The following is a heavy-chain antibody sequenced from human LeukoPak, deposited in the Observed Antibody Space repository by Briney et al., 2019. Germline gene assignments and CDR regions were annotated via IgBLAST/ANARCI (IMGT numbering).Heavy chain of an antibody. V-gene: IGHV3-23*01. D-gene: IGHD2-15*01. CDR2: ISGSGGST. Sequence: PGGSLRLSCAASGFTFSSYAMSWVRQAPGKGLEWVSAISGSGGSTYYADYVKGRFAISRDNSKNTLYLQMNSLRAEDTAVYYCAKAQRLLPTNNWFDPWGQGTLVTVSS. CDR1: GFTFSSYA. CDR3: AKAQRLLPTNNWFDP. J-gene: IGHJ5*02.